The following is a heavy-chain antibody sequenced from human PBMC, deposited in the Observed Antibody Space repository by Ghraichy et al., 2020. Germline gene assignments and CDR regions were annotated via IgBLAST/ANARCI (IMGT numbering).Heavy chain of an antibody. J-gene: IGHJ2*01. V-gene: IGHV3-23*01. CDR3: ARRPEFRLGWYFDL. Sequence: GGSLRLSCAASGFTFSSYAMSWVRQAPGKGLEWVSAISGSGSSTYYGDSVKGRFTISRDNSKNTLYLQMNSLRAEDTAIYYCARRPEFRLGWYFDLWGRGTLVTVSS. CDR2: ISGSGSST. D-gene: IGHD3-16*01. CDR1: GFTFSSYA.